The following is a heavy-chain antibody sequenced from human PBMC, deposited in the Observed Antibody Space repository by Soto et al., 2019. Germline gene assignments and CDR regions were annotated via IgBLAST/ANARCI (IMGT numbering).Heavy chain of an antibody. CDR2: IKQDGSEK. CDR1: GGSISSGDYY. V-gene: IGHV3-7*04. CDR3: ARFYYDSSGYLPSPYYYYNGMDV. J-gene: IGHJ6*02. Sequence: WETLSLTCTVSGGSISSGDYYWSWIRQAPGKGLEWVANIKQDGSEKYYVDSVKGRFTISRDNAKNSLYLQMNSLRAEDTAVYYCARFYYDSSGYLPSPYYYYNGMDVWGQGTTVTVSS. D-gene: IGHD3-22*01.